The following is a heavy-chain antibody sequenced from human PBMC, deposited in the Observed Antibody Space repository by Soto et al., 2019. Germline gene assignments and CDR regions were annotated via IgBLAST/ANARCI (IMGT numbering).Heavy chain of an antibody. J-gene: IGHJ4*02. D-gene: IGHD6-19*01. CDR3: ARGIAVAGFPYYLDS. Sequence: SQTLSLTCAISGDSVSSNTAAWNWIRQSPSRGLEWLGRTYYRSKWYNDYAVSVQSPITINPDTSKIQCSLQLNSVTPGDTAVYYCARGIAVAGFPYYLDSWGKGTLVTVSS. CDR2: TYYRSKWYN. V-gene: IGHV6-1*01. CDR1: GDSVSSNTAA.